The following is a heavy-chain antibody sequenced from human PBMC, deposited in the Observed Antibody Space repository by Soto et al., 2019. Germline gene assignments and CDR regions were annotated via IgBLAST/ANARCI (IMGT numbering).Heavy chain of an antibody. V-gene: IGHV3-74*01. Sequence: GGSLRLSCAVSGFTFKNFWMHWVRQAPGKGLVWVSRVDSDGSDTIYADSVKGRFTVSRDNANNTLFLQLNTLRVDDTAVYYCARGGFDHAFDMWGQGTMVTVSS. J-gene: IGHJ3*02. CDR2: VDSDGSDT. D-gene: IGHD3-9*01. CDR3: ARGGFDHAFDM. CDR1: GFTFKNFW.